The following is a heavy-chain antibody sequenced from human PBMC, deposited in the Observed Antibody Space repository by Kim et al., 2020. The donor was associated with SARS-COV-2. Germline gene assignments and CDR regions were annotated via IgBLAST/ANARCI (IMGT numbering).Heavy chain of an antibody. CDR3: AVGGHLYD. CDR2: ISFDGRYK. J-gene: IGHJ4*02. Sequence: GGSLRLSCAGSGFTFSSFALQWVRQAPDKGLEWVALISFDGRYKYYADSVKGRFTISRDNSNNFLYLELSGLRPEDTAVYFCAVGGHLYDWVQGPLLTV. V-gene: IGHV3-33*05. CDR1: GFTFSSFA. D-gene: IGHD4-17*01.